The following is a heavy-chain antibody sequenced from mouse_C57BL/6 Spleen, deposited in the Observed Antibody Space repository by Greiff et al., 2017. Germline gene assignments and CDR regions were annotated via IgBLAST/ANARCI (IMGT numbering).Heavy chain of an antibody. V-gene: IGHV14-2*01. D-gene: IGHD1-1*01. Sequence: EVKVEESGAELVKPGASVKLSCTASGFNIKDYYMHWVKQRTEQGLEWIGRIDPEDGETKYAPKFQGKATITADTSSNTAYLQLSSLTSEDTAVYYCARGEEATVVPYYWGQGTTLTVSS. J-gene: IGHJ2*01. CDR1: GFNIKDYY. CDR3: ARGEEATVVPYY. CDR2: IDPEDGET.